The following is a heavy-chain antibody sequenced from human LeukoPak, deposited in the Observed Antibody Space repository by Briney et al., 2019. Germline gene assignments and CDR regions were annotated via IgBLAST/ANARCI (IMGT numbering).Heavy chain of an antibody. Sequence: SETLSLTCTVSGGSISSSSYYWGWIRQPPGKGLEWIGRIYYSGSTYYNPSLKSRVTISVDTSKNQFSLKLGSVTAAGTAVYYCARVLLSIVATTNWGQGTLVTVSS. CDR1: GGSISSSSYY. D-gene: IGHD5-12*01. J-gene: IGHJ4*02. CDR2: IYYSGST. CDR3: ARVLLSIVATTN. V-gene: IGHV4-39*07.